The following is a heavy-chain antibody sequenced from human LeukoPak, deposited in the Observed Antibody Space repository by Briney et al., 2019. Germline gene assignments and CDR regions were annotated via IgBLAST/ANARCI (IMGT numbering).Heavy chain of an antibody. CDR1: GFSFSSFG. V-gene: IGHV3-30*18. J-gene: IGHJ4*02. D-gene: IGHD6-19*01. CDR2: ISYDGSNK. CDR3: AKAGHRSGWRNFDS. Sequence: GGSLRLSCVASGFSFSSFGMHWVRQAPGKGLEWVAVISYDGSNKFYADSVKGRFTISRDNSKNTLYLQMNSLRAEDTAVYYCAKAGHRSGWRNFDSWGQGTLVTVSS.